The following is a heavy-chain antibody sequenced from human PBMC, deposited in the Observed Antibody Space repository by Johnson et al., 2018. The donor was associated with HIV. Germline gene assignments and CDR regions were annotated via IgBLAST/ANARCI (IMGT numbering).Heavy chain of an antibody. CDR1: GFTFSRYW. CDR2: IKQDGSEK. D-gene: IGHD2-21*02. V-gene: IGHV3-7*01. CDR3: AKHRPSDWGPPFLAFDI. Sequence: VQLVESGGGLVQPGGSLRLSCAASGFTFSRYWVSWVRQAPGKGLEWVANIKQDGSEKYYVDSVKGRFTIARDNAKNSLYLQMNSLRAEDTAVYYCAKHRPSDWGPPFLAFDIWGQGTMVTVSS. J-gene: IGHJ3*02.